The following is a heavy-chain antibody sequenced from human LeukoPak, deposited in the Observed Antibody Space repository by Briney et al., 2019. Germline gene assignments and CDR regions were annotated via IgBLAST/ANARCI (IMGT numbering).Heavy chain of an antibody. D-gene: IGHD4-17*01. CDR1: GYNFNNSW. Sequence: GESLKISCKGSGYNFNNSWIGWVRQMPGKGLEWMGIIYPGDSDTRYSPSFQGQVTISAGKSISTAYLQWSSLKASDTAMYYCARRRGGDYVGFWFDPWGQGTLVTVSS. J-gene: IGHJ5*02. CDR3: ARRRGGDYVGFWFDP. V-gene: IGHV5-51*01. CDR2: IYPGDSDT.